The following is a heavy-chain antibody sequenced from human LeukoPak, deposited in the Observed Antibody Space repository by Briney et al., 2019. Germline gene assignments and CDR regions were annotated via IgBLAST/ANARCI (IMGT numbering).Heavy chain of an antibody. J-gene: IGHJ5*02. Sequence: PSETLSLTCTVSGGSISSGGYYWSWIRQHPGKGLEWIGYIYYSGSTYYNPSLKSRVTISVDTSKNQFSLKLSSVTAADTAVYYCARSRSGWFDPWGQGTLVTVSS. V-gene: IGHV4-31*03. CDR3: ARSRSGWFDP. CDR2: IYYSGST. CDR1: GGSISSGGYY. D-gene: IGHD6-13*01.